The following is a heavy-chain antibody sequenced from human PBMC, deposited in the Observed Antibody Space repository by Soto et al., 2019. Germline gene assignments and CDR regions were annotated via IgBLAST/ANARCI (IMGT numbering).Heavy chain of an antibody. Sequence: SETLSLTCTASGGSISSYYWSWIRQPPGKGLEWIGYIYYSGSTNYNPSLKSRVTISVDTSKNQFSLKLSSVTAADTAVYYCARLGQYYYGSGSYRYFDYWGQGTLVTVSS. V-gene: IGHV4-59*08. CDR2: IYYSGST. CDR3: ARLGQYYYGSGSYRYFDY. J-gene: IGHJ4*02. CDR1: GGSISSYY. D-gene: IGHD3-10*01.